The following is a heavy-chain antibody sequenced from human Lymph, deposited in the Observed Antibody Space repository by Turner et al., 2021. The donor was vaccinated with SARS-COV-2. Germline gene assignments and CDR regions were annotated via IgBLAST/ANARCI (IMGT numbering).Heavy chain of an antibody. J-gene: IGHJ6*02. V-gene: IGHV3-11*06. CDR2: ISSSSTYT. CDR3: ARPGGPYYYYGMDV. CDR1: GFTFSDYF. D-gene: IGHD3-16*01. Sequence: QVQLVESGGGLVKPGGSLRLSCAASGFTFSDYFMSWIRQAPGKGLEWVSYISSSSTYTNYADSVKGRFTISRDNAKNSLYLQRNSLRAEDTAVYYCARPGGPYYYYGMDVWGQGTTVTVSS.